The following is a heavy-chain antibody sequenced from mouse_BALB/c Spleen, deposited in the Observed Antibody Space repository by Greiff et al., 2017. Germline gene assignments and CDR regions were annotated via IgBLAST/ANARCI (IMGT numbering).Heavy chain of an antibody. CDR2: IDPANGNT. D-gene: IGHD1-1*01. J-gene: IGHJ1*01. V-gene: IGHV14-3*02. Sequence: EVQLQQSGAELVKPGASVKLSCTASGFNIKDTYMHWVKQRPEQGLEWIGRIDPANGNTKYDPKFQGKATITADTSSNTAYLQLSSLTSEDTAVYYCAHYYYGSSYWYFDVWGAGTTVTVSS. CDR1: GFNIKDTY. CDR3: AHYYYGSSYWYFDV.